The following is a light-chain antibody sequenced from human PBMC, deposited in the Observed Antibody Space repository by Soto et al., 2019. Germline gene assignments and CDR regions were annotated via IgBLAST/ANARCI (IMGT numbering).Light chain of an antibody. Sequence: IQMTRSPSSLSASVGDRVTITCRASQTIKTHLHWYQQKPAQAPKLLIYAASNLRNGVPSRFSGSGSGTHFTLTITSLQPEDFATYYCQQGYNAPWTFGPGTTVGI. CDR3: QQGYNAPWT. CDR2: AAS. CDR1: QTIKTH. J-gene: IGKJ1*01. V-gene: IGKV1-39*01.